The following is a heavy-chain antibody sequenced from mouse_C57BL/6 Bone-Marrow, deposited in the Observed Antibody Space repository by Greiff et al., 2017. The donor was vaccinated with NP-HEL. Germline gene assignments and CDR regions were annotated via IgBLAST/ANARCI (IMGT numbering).Heavy chain of an antibody. CDR3: ARLRSIYYGNPYYDAMDY. CDR2: IRNKANGYTT. D-gene: IGHD2-1*01. J-gene: IGHJ4*01. CDR1: GFTFTDYY. V-gene: IGHV7-3*01. Sequence: EVQGVESGGGLVQPGGSLSLSCAASGFTFTDYYMSWVRQPPGKALEWLGFIRNKANGYTTEYSASVQGRFTISRENSQSILSLQMNALRAEDSATYDCARLRSIYYGNPYYDAMDYWGQGTSVTVSS.